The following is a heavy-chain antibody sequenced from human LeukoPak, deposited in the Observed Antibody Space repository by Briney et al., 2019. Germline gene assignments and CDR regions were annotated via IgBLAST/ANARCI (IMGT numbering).Heavy chain of an antibody. CDR3: VRQRKSHGNFDY. J-gene: IGHJ4*02. D-gene: IGHD1-26*01. CDR1: GFTFSDHA. CDR2: VGIAADT. V-gene: IGHV3-13*01. Sequence: GGSLRLSCAASGFTFSDHAMHWVRQAPGKGLEWVSAVGIAADTFYPGSVKGRFTISRENAKNSLYLQMNSLRVEDTAVYYCVRQRKSHGNFDYWGQGTLVTVSS.